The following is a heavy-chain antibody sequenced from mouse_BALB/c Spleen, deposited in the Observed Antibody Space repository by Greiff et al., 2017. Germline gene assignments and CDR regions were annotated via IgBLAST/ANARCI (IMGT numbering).Heavy chain of an antibody. V-gene: IGHV1-9*01. J-gene: IGHJ3*01. Sequence: QVQLKESGAELMKPGASVKISCKATGYTFSSYWIEWVKQRPGHGLEWIGEILPGSGSTNYNEKFKGKATFTADTSSNTAYMQLSSLTSEDSAVYYCARDYGNYGGFAYWGQGTLVTVSA. CDR2: ILPGSGST. CDR3: ARDYGNYGGFAY. CDR1: GYTFSSYW. D-gene: IGHD2-1*01.